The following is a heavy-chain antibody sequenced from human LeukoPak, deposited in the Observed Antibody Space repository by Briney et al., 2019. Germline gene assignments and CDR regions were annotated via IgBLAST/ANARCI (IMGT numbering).Heavy chain of an antibody. CDR2: ISYDGSNK. V-gene: IGHV3-30*03. Sequence: GGSLRLSCAASGFTFSSYGMHWVRQAQGKGLEWVAVISYDGSNKYYADSVKGRFTISRDNSKNTLYLQMNSLRAEDTAVYYCVRQWLVGGRGPFDYWGQGTLVTVSS. J-gene: IGHJ4*02. CDR1: GFTFSSYG. D-gene: IGHD6-19*01. CDR3: VRQWLVGGRGPFDY.